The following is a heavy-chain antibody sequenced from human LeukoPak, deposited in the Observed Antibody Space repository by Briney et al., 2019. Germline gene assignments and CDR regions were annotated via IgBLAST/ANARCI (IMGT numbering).Heavy chain of an antibody. CDR2: ISYDGSNK. CDR3: AKGQGKWEQWYFYYMDV. V-gene: IGHV3-30*18. D-gene: IGHD1-26*01. Sequence: GGSLRLSCAASGFTFSSYGMHWVRQAPGKGLEWVAVISYDGSNKYYADSVKDRFTVSRDNSKNTLDVQMNSLRAEDTAVYYCAKGQGKWEQWYFYYMDVWGSGTTVTVSS. CDR1: GFTFSSYG. J-gene: IGHJ6*03.